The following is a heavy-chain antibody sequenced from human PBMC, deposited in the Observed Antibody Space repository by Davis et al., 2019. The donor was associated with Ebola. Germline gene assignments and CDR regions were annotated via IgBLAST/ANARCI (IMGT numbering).Heavy chain of an antibody. CDR3: AREYEDVLGFLEWGKKRDYYGMDV. CDR2: IKQDGSVT. D-gene: IGHD3-3*01. Sequence: GESLKISCAASGFICSNYWMTWVRQAPGKGLAWVANIKQDGSVTYYVDSVRDRFTISRDNAKNSLDLQMSSLRAEDTAVYYCAREYEDVLGFLEWGKKRDYYGMDVWGQGTKVTVSS. J-gene: IGHJ6*02. CDR1: GFICSNYW. V-gene: IGHV3-7*01.